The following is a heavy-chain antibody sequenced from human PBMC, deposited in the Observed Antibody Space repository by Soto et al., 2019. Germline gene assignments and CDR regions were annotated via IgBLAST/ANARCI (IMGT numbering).Heavy chain of an antibody. Sequence: ASVKVSCKVSGYTLTELSMHWVRQAPGKGLEWMGGFDPEDGETIYAQKFQGRVTMTEDTSTDTAYMELSSLRSEDTAVYYCARDPTGNSSGWYPWFDPWGQGTLVTVSS. CDR1: GYTLTELS. CDR2: FDPEDGET. CDR3: ARDPTGNSSGWYPWFDP. D-gene: IGHD6-19*01. V-gene: IGHV1-24*01. J-gene: IGHJ5*02.